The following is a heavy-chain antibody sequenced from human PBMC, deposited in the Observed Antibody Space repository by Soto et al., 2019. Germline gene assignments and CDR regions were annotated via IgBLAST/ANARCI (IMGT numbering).Heavy chain of an antibody. D-gene: IGHD3-10*01. CDR1: GYTFTSYA. CDR2: INAGNGNT. Sequence: GASVKVSCKASGYTFTSYAMHWVRQAPRQRLEWMGWINAGNGNTKYSQKFQGRVTITRDTSASTAYMELSSLRSEDTAVYYCARAITMGRGVVTIYYYGMDVWGQGTTVTVSS. J-gene: IGHJ6*02. CDR3: ARAITMGRGVVTIYYYGMDV. V-gene: IGHV1-3*01.